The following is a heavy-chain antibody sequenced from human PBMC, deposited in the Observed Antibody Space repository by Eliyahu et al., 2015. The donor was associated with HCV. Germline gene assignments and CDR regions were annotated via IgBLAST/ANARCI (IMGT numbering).Heavy chain of an antibody. CDR3: TRGITYYYDTSGYYFQD. D-gene: IGHD3-22*01. CDR1: GFTFSTYW. V-gene: IGHV3-7*01. Sequence: VQLVESGGGLVHPGGSLRLSCATSGFTFSTYWMSWVRQAPGKGVGWLANIKKDGSEEYYLDSVKGRFTISRDNAKNSLYLQLNSLRAEDTAVYYCTRGITYYYDTSGYYFQDWGQGTLVTVSS. CDR2: IKKDGSEE. J-gene: IGHJ1*01.